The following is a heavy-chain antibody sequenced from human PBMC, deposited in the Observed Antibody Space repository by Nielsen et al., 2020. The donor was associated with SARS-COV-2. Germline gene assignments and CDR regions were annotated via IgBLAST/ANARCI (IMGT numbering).Heavy chain of an antibody. D-gene: IGHD3-9*01. V-gene: IGHV1-3*01. J-gene: IGHJ5*02. CDR3: ATVDKSYDILTGYLAS. Sequence: ASVKVSCKTSGYTFTSFAIHWVRQAPGQSLEWMGWINAGNGNTKYSQKFQGRVTMTRDTSANTAYMELTRLRFEDTAVYYCATVDKSYDILTGYLASWGQGTLVIVST. CDR2: INAGNGNT. CDR1: GYTFTSFA.